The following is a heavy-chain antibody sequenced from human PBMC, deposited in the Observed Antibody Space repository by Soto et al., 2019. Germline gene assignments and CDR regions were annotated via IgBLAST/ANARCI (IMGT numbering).Heavy chain of an antibody. V-gene: IGHV3-33*01. CDR3: ARDRICSGGSCYFAGIGPFDY. J-gene: IGHJ4*02. Sequence: GGSLRLSCAASGFTFSSYGMHWVRQAPGKGLEWVAVIWYDGSNKYYADSVKGRFTISRDNSKNTLYLQMNSLRAEDTAVYYCARDRICSGGSCYFAGIGPFDYWGQGTLVTVSS. CDR2: IWYDGSNK. CDR1: GFTFSSYG. D-gene: IGHD2-15*01.